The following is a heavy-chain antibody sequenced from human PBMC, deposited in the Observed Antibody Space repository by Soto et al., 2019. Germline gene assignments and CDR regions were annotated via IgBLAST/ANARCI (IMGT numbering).Heavy chain of an antibody. CDR2: IWYDGSNK. CDR3: ARDMDVAAAGYYPYYYYGMDV. J-gene: IGHJ6*02. Sequence: GGSLRLSCAASGFTFSSYGMHWVRQAPGKGLEWVAVIWYDGSNKYYADSVKGRFTISRDNSKNTLYLQMNSLRAEDTAVYYCARDMDVAAAGYYPYYYYGMDVWGQGTTVTVSS. D-gene: IGHD6-13*01. CDR1: GFTFSSYG. V-gene: IGHV3-33*01.